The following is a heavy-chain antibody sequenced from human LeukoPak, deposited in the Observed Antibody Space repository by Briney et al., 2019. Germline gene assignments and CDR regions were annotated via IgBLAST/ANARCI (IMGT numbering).Heavy chain of an antibody. CDR3: AKDVRYCSSTSCSPNYYMDV. V-gene: IGHV3-74*01. CDR1: GFTFSSYW. CDR2: INSDGNST. D-gene: IGHD2-2*01. J-gene: IGHJ6*03. Sequence: PGGSLGLSCAASGFTFSSYWMHWVRQAPGKGLVWVSRINSDGNSTSYADSVKGRFTISRDNAKNTLYLQMNSLRAEDTAVYYCAKDVRYCSSTSCSPNYYMDVWGKGTTVTVSS.